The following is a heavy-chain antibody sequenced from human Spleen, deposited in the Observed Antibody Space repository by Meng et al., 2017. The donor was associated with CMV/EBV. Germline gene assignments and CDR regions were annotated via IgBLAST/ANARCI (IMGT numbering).Heavy chain of an antibody. CDR2: INPNSGDT. CDR3: ARGGPWYGSGINWFDP. CDR1: GYTFTGYY. J-gene: IGHJ5*02. V-gene: IGHV1-2*02. Sequence: ASVKVSCKASGYTFTGYYMHWVRQAPGQGLEWMGWINPNSGDTYSAQNFQGRVTMTRDTSISTAYMELSSLRSDDTAVYFCARGGPWYGSGINWFDPWGQGTLVTVSS. D-gene: IGHD3-10*01.